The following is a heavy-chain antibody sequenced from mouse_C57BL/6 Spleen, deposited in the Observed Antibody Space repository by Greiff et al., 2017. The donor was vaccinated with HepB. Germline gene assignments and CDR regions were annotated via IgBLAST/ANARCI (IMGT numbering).Heavy chain of an antibody. J-gene: IGHJ4*01. CDR3: ARWGTTVVEGYAMDY. V-gene: IGHV1-55*01. CDR1: GYTFTSYW. Sequence: VQLQQPGAELVKPGASVKMSCKASGYTFTSYWITWVKQRPGQGLEWIGDIYPGSGSTNYNEKFKSKATLTVDTSSSTAYMQLSSLTSEDSAVYYCARWGTTVVEGYAMDYWGQGTSVTVSS. CDR2: IYPGSGST. D-gene: IGHD1-1*01.